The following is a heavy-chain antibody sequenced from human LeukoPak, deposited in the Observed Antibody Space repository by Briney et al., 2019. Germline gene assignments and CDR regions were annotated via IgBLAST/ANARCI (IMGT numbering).Heavy chain of an antibody. CDR1: GGSISSSTYY. J-gene: IGHJ4*02. V-gene: IGHV4-39*01. CDR3: ARSGDQVSGPFYY. D-gene: IGHD1-26*01. CDR2: IYYSGST. Sequence: SETLSLTCTVSGGSISSSTYYWGWIRQPPGKGLEWIGTIYYSGSTYYNPSLKSRVTISVDTSKNQFSLKLSSVTAADTAVYYCARSGDQVSGPFYYWGQGTLVTVSS.